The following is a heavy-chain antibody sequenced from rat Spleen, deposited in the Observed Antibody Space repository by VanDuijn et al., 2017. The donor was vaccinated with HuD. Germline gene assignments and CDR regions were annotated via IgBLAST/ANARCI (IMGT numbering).Heavy chain of an antibody. CDR3: AKDMNYFSTYPFYAFDA. Sequence: EVQLVESGGGLVQPGRSLKLSCAASGFTFSSFPMAWVRQAPKKGLEWVASISSAGGSTYYPDSVKGRFTISRDNAENTVYLQMNSLRSEDTATYYCAKDMNYFSTYPFYAFDALGQGASVTVSS. V-gene: IGHV5-46*01. J-gene: IGHJ4*01. D-gene: IGHD1-2*01. CDR2: ISSAGGST. CDR1: GFTFSSFP.